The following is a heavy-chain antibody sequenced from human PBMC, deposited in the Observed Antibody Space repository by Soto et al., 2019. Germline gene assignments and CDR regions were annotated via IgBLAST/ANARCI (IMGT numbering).Heavy chain of an antibody. CDR3: AKGFIVVVTVLRPDDAFDV. Sequence: DVQLLESGGGLVQPGGSLRLACAASGFTFGNYAINWVRLAPGKGLEWVSGISGGGGSTYYADSVKGRFTIFTDTSKNTVFLQMNSLRADDTAVYYCAKGFIVVVTVLRPDDAFDVWGQGTMVTVSS. J-gene: IGHJ3*01. D-gene: IGHD2-21*02. V-gene: IGHV3-23*01. CDR2: ISGGGGST. CDR1: GFTFGNYA.